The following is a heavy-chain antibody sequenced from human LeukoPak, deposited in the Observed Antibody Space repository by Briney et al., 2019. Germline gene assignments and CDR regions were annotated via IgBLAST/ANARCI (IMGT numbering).Heavy chain of an antibody. CDR2: IYYSGST. Sequence: SETLSLTCTVSGGSISSYYWSWIRQPPGKGLEWIGYIYYSGSTNYNPSHKSRVTISVDTSKNQFSLKLSSVTAADTAVYYCASPRAERSTWYAVDYWGQGTLVTVSA. V-gene: IGHV4-59*12. D-gene: IGHD6-13*01. J-gene: IGHJ4*02. CDR3: ASPRAERSTWYAVDY. CDR1: GGSISSYY.